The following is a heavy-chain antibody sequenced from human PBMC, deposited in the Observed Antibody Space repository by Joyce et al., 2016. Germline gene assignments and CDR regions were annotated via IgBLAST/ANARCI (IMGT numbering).Heavy chain of an antibody. CDR1: GGSINNTNFY. D-gene: IGHD3-3*01. V-gene: IGHV4-31*11. J-gene: IGHJ4*02. CDR2: IYYNGDT. Sequence: QVQLQESGPGLVKPSQALSLTCAVSGGSINNTNFYWSWLRHLPNKGLEWIGYIYYNGDTYYNPSFNSRLTISRDMSNNQFSLRLTSVTAADTAVYFCARTSDFWKGFYFDYWGQGALVTVSS. CDR3: ARTSDFWKGFYFDY.